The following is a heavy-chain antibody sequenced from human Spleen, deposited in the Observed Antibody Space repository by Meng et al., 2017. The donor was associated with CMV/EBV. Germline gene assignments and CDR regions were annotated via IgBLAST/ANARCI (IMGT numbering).Heavy chain of an antibody. CDR1: GFTFNTYS. D-gene: IGHD2-2*01. CDR3: AREGLF. CDR2: ISGSSATI. V-gene: IGHV3-48*04. Sequence: GGSLRLSCVASGFTFNTYSMNWVRQAPGKGLQWVSHISGSSATIYYADSVKGRFTISRDNAKSSLYLQMNSLRAEDTAVYYCAREGLFWGQGTMVTVSS. J-gene: IGHJ3*01.